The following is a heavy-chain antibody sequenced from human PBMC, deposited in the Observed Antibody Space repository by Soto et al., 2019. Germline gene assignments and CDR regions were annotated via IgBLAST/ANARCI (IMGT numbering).Heavy chain of an antibody. J-gene: IGHJ3*02. V-gene: IGHV3-23*01. Sequence: EVQLLESGGGLVQPGGSLRLSCAASGFTFSSYAMSWVRQAPGKGLEWVSAISGSGGSTYYADSVKGRFTISRDNSKNTPYMQMNSLRADDTAVYYFATPHPSDPFDICGQGKMVTLSS. CDR1: GFTFSSYA. CDR3: ATPHPSDPFDI. CDR2: ISGSGGST.